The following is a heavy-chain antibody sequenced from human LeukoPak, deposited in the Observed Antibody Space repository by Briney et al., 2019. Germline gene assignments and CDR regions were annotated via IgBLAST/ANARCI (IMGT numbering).Heavy chain of an antibody. J-gene: IGHJ4*02. CDR3: ARDLRSPSDTNIAIDY. V-gene: IGHV3-74*01. CDR2: INGDGSST. CDR1: GFTFSSYW. Sequence: GGSLRLSCAASGFTFSSYWIHWVRQTPGKGLLWVSRINGDGSSTVSADSVKGRFTISRDNAMNTLYLQMNSLRAEDTAVYYCARDLRSPSDTNIAIDYWGQGTLVTVSS.